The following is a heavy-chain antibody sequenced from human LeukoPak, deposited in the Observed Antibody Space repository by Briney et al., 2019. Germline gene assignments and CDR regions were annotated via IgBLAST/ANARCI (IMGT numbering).Heavy chain of an antibody. Sequence: PGGSLRLSCAASGFTFSSYGIHWVRQAPGKGPEWVALIWYDGSNKYYADSVKGRFTISRDNSKNTLYLQMNSLRVEDTAMYHCVRGSGAYYDYWGQGALVTVTS. V-gene: IGHV3-33*01. CDR2: IWYDGSNK. CDR1: GFTFSSYG. CDR3: VRGSGAYYDY. J-gene: IGHJ4*02. D-gene: IGHD1-26*01.